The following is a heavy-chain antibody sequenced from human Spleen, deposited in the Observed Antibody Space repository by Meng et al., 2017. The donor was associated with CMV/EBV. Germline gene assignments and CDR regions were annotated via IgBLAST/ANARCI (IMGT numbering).Heavy chain of an antibody. CDR1: GFTFSSYE. V-gene: IGHV3-48*03. CDR2: ISSSGSTI. Sequence: GESLKISCAASGFTFSSYEMNWVRQAPGKGLEWVSYISSSGSTIYYADSVKGRFTISRDNAKNSLYLQMNSLRAEDTALYYCNFLGGCSSTSCYDYWGQGTLVTVSS. CDR3: NFLGGCSSTSCYDY. D-gene: IGHD2-2*01. J-gene: IGHJ4*02.